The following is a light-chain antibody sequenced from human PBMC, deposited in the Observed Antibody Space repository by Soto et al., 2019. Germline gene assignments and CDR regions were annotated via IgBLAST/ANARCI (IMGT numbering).Light chain of an antibody. CDR3: QQSGT. Sequence: DLQMTQSPSTLSAYVGDRVTITCRASQSISSWLAWYQQKPGKAPRLLIYAASNLQSGVPSRFSGSGSGTDFTPTIRSLQPEDVSTYSCQQSGTFSLGTKVDIK. CDR2: AAS. CDR1: QSISSW. V-gene: IGKV1-39*01. J-gene: IGKJ1*01.